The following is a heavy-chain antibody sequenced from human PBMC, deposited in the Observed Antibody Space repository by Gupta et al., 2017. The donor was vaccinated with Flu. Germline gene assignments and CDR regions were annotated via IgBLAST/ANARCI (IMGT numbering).Heavy chain of an antibody. CDR3: AADTLYEST. J-gene: IGHJ4*02. V-gene: IGHV1-58*01. D-gene: IGHD3-22*01. CDR2: IVVGSGKT. Sequence: QMHLVQSGPEVMKQGTSVKVACKASGFTFSSSAVQWVRQARGQRLEWMGWIVVGSGKTNYGQKFQGRVTITRDMSTSTAYLEVKSLRSEDTTVYYCAADTLYESTWGQGTLVTVSS. CDR1: GFTFSSSA.